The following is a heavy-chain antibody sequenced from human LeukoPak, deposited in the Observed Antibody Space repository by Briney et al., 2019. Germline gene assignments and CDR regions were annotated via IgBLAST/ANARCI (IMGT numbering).Heavy chain of an antibody. CDR3: AKPAKTDYVDY. Sequence: GGSLRLSCAASGFSLSNYAMSWVRQAPGKGLEWVSAVSGSGGSTYYTDSVKGRFTISRDNSKNTLYLQMNSLRAEDTAVYYCAKPAKTDYVDYWGQGTLVTVSS. V-gene: IGHV3-23*01. CDR1: GFSLSNYA. J-gene: IGHJ4*02. CDR2: VSGSGGST. D-gene: IGHD4/OR15-4a*01.